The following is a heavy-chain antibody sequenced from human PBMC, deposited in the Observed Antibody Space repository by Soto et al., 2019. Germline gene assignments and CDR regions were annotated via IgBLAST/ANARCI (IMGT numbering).Heavy chain of an antibody. CDR3: AAESAGYNSFDY. CDR1: GFTFTSSA. D-gene: IGHD5-12*01. V-gene: IGHV1-58*01. CDR2: IVVDSGNT. J-gene: IGHJ4*02. Sequence: RASVKVSCKASGFTFTSSAVQWVRQARGQRLEWIGWIVVDSGNTNYAQKFQERVTITRDMSTSTAYMELSSLRSEDTAVYYCAAESAGYNSFDYWGQGTLVTVSS.